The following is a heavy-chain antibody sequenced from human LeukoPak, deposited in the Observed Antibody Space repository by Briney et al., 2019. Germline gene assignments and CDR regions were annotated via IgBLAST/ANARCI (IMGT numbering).Heavy chain of an antibody. D-gene: IGHD3-16*02. CDR2: IYYSGST. J-gene: IGHJ5*02. CDR3: ARQGDYVWGSYRSYNWFDP. CDR1: GGSISSYY. V-gene: IGHV4-59*08. Sequence: SETLSLTCTVSGGSISSYYWSWIRQPPGKGLEWIGYIYYSGSTNYNPSLKSRVTISVDTSKNQFSLKLSSVTAADTAVYYCARQGDYVWGSYRSYNWFDPWGQGTLVTVSS.